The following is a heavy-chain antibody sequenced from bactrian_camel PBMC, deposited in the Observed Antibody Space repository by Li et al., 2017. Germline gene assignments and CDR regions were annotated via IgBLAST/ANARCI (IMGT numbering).Heavy chain of an antibody. V-gene: IGHV3S1*01. CDR1: GSTISNYW. D-gene: IGHD5*01. Sequence: LVESRGGLVQPGGSLSLACAASGSTISNYWVYWVRQAPGKGLEWVSGILSGGDNAYYADFAKGRFTISRDNANDMLYVQLNDLQIDDTGVYYCAIDVAAWGTWGPGTQVTVS. CDR3: AIDVAAWGT. J-gene: IGHJ4*01. CDR2: ILSGGDNA.